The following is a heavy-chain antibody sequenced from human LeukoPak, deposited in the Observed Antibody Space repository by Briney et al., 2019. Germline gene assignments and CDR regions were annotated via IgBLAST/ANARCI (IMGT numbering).Heavy chain of an antibody. CDR1: GFTFSSYS. V-gene: IGHV3-21*01. CDR3: ARDLTPYCGGDCSFEFDY. J-gene: IGHJ4*02. Sequence: PGGSLRLSCAASGFTFSSYSMNWVRQAPGKGLEWVSSISSSSSYIYYADSVKGRFTISRDNAKNSLYLQMNSLRAEDTAVYYCARDLTPYCGGDCSFEFDYWGQGTLVTVSS. D-gene: IGHD2-21*02. CDR2: ISSSSSYI.